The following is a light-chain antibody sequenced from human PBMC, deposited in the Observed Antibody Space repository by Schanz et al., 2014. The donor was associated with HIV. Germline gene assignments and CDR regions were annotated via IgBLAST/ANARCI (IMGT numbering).Light chain of an antibody. CDR1: QSISTH. Sequence: EIVLTQSPGTLSLSPGEVGTLSCRASQSISTHLAWYRQKAGQPPSLLISGASSRATGVPDRFSGDGSGTDFTLTISRLEPEDFALYYCQQYATTPLTFGGGTRVDMK. CDR3: QQYATTPLT. CDR2: GAS. V-gene: IGKV3-20*01. J-gene: IGKJ4*01.